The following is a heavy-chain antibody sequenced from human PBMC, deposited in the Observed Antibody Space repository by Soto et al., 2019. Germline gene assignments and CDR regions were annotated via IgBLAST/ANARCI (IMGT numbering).Heavy chain of an antibody. J-gene: IGHJ4*02. V-gene: IGHV1-8*01. CDR3: ATGTSGNHFDY. D-gene: IGHD2-15*01. CDR2: VSPDSGST. CDR1: GYTFSGYD. Sequence: ASVKVSCKASGYTFSGYDINWVRQATGQGLEWMGWVSPDSGSTGYAGIFQGRVTMATDTSTSTAYMELRSLRSDDTAVYYCATGTSGNHFDYWGQGTLVTVSS.